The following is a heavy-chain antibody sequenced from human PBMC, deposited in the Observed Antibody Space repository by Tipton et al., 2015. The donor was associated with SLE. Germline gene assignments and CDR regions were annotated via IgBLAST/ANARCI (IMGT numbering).Heavy chain of an antibody. D-gene: IGHD3-10*01. J-gene: IGHJ4*02. CDR1: GGSINSGDYS. Sequence: TLSLTCAVSGGSINSGDYSWSWIRQPPGKGLEWIGYIFRSGNAYYNPSLKSRVTISLDTSKNQFSLKVSSVTAADTAVYYCASKGGSGSYYPNWGQGPLVTVSS. CDR2: IFRSGNA. V-gene: IGHV4-30-2*01. CDR3: ASKGGSGSYYPN.